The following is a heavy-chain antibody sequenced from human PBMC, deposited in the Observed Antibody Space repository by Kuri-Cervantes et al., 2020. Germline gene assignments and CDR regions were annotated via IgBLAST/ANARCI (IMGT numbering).Heavy chain of an antibody. V-gene: IGHV3-30*02. D-gene: IGHD3-22*01. CDR3: ANEGVVATGAFDI. CDR2: IWYDGSNK. J-gene: IGHJ3*02. CDR1: GFTFSSYG. Sequence: GGSLRLSFAASGFTFSSYGMHWVRQAPGKGLEWVAVIWYDGSNKYYADSVKGRFTISRDNSKNTLYLQMNSLRAEDTAVYYCANEGVVATGAFDIWGQGTMVTVSS.